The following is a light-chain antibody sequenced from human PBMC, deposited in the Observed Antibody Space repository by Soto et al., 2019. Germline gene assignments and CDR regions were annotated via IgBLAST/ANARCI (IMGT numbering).Light chain of an antibody. J-gene: IGKJ1*01. CDR3: QQRSNWPQT. CDR1: QSVSNNY. Sequence: PGERATLSCRASQSVSNNYLAWYQQKPGQAPRLLIYDASNRATGVPARFSGSGSGTDFTLTISSLEPEDFAVYYCQQRSNWPQTFGQGTKVDI. V-gene: IGKV3-11*01. CDR2: DAS.